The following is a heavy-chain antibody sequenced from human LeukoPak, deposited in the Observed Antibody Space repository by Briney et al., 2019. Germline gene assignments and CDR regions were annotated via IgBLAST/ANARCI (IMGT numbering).Heavy chain of an antibody. CDR3: ARDYWNSVRYYFDS. CDR2: TYYRSKWSS. D-gene: IGHD1-7*01. CDR1: GDSVSSNNAA. V-gene: IGHV6-1*01. J-gene: IGHJ4*02. Sequence: SQILSLTCAISGDSVSSNNAAWNWIRQSPSRGLEWLGRTYYRSKWSSDYAVSVKSRITINADTSKNQFSLQLSSVTPEDTAVYYCARDYWNSVRYYFDSWGQGTLVTVSS.